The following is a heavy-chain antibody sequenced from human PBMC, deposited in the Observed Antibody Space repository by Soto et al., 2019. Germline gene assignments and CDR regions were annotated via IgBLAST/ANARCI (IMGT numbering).Heavy chain of an antibody. CDR3: ASLRYGDYEFY. D-gene: IGHD4-17*01. V-gene: IGHV4-59*01. CDR1: GGSISSYY. CDR2: IYYSGGT. Sequence: SETLSLTCTVSGGSISSYYWSWIRQPPGKGLEWIGYIYYSGGTNYNPSLKSRVTISVDTSKNQFSLKLSSVTAADTAVYYCASLRYGDYEFYWGQGTLVTVSS. J-gene: IGHJ4*02.